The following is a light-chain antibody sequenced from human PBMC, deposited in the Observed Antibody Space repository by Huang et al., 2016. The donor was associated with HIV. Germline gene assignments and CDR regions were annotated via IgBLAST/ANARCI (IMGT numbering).Light chain of an antibody. CDR1: QSVIGNH. J-gene: IGKJ4*01. CDR2: DAS. Sequence: EIVLTQTPATLSLSPGERVTLSCGASQSVIGNHLAWYQQKPGLAPRLLIYDASNRAIDIPDRFSGSGSGTDFTLTIDRLEPEDFAVYYCHQYGSTPLTFGGGTKVEI. V-gene: IGKV3D-20*01. CDR3: HQYGSTPLT.